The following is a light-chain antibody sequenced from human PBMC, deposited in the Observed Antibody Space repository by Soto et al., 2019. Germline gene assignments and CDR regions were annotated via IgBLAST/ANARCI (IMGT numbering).Light chain of an antibody. CDR2: GAS. V-gene: IGKV3-20*01. J-gene: IGKJ1*01. CDR1: QSVTSDY. Sequence: EIVLTQSPATLSLSPVERSTLSCRASQSVTSDYLAWYQQEPGQAPRLLIHGASSRATGIPDRFSGSGSGTDFTLTISRLEPEDFAVYYCQQYGRPFGQGTKVDI. CDR3: QQYGRP.